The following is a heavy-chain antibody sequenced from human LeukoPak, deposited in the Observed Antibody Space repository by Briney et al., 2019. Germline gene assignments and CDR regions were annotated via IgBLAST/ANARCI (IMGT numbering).Heavy chain of an antibody. V-gene: IGHV3-49*03. CDR1: GFTFGDYA. D-gene: IGHD5-12*01. Sequence: GGSLRLSCRVSGFTFGDYAMAWFRQAPGKGLEWVGIIRTKIYDGTAEYAASLKGRFTISRDDSKNIAYLEMSSLKTEDTAVYYCTRDVPSQFTVASMPRFFVWGQGTRVTVSS. CDR3: TRDVPSQFTVASMPRFFV. J-gene: IGHJ6*02. CDR2: IRTKIYDGTA.